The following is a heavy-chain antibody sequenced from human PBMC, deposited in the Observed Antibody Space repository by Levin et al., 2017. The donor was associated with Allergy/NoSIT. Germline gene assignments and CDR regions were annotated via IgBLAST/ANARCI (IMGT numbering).Heavy chain of an antibody. D-gene: IGHD3-10*01. CDR3: ARETNCRGGSCYSGRNIHWFDP. V-gene: IGHV4-4*07. CDR2: ISPSGTT. Sequence: SQTLSLTCTVSGGSVTTSHLSRVRQSAGKGLEWIGRISPSGTTNYNPSLKTRVTMSLDTSTNHFSLQLTSVTAADTAVYYCARETNCRGGSCYSGRNIHWFDPWGQGTLVTVSS. J-gene: IGHJ5*02. CDR1: GGSVTTSH.